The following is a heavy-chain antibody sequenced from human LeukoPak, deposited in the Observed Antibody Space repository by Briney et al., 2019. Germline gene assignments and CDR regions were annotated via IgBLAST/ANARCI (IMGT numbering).Heavy chain of an antibody. CDR1: GGSFSGYY. Sequence: SETLSLTCAVYGGSFSGYYWSWIRQPPGKGLEWIGEINHSGSTNYNPSLKSRVTISVDTSKNQFSLKLSSVTAADTAVYYCARGFVGSSSWYVALDYWGQGTLVTVSS. CDR2: INHSGST. J-gene: IGHJ4*02. D-gene: IGHD6-13*01. CDR3: ARGFVGSSSWYVALDY. V-gene: IGHV4-34*01.